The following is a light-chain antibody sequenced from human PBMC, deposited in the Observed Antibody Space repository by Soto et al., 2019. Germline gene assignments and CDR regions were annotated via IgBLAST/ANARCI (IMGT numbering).Light chain of an antibody. J-gene: IGKJ4*01. CDR2: DAS. CDR1: QSVGSF. Sequence: EIVLTQSPATLSLSPGERATLSCRASQSVGSFLAWYQQKPGRAPRLLIYDASNRATGIPARFSGSGSGTDFTLSISSLEPEDFAVYYCQQRSSWPLTFGGGTKV. CDR3: QQRSSWPLT. V-gene: IGKV3-11*01.